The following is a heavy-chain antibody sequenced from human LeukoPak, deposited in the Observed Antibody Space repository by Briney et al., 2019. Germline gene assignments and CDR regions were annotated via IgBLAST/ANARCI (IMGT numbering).Heavy chain of an antibody. V-gene: IGHV1-69*01. D-gene: IGHD6-19*01. CDR3: ARQAYSSGWYTSCYFDY. CDR1: GGTFSSYA. CDR2: IIPIFGTA. J-gene: IGHJ4*02. Sequence: SVKVSCKASGGTFSSYAISWVRQAPGQGLEWMGGIIPIFGTANYAQKFQGRVTITADESTSTAYMELSSLRSEDTAVYYCARQAYSSGWYTSCYFDYWGQGTLVTVSS.